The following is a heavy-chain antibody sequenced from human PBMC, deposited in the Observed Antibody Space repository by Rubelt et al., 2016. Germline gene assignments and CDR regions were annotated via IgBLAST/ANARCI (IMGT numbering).Heavy chain of an antibody. CDR2: IYYSGSS. V-gene: IGHV4-59*12. CDR3: ARALHYDFWSGYPSRGHNWFDP. D-gene: IGHD3-3*01. J-gene: IGHJ5*02. Sequence: GKGLEWIGYIYYSGSSNYNPSLKSRVTISVDTSKNQFSLKLSSVTAADTAVYYCARALHYDFWSGYPSRGHNWFDPWGQGTLVTVSS.